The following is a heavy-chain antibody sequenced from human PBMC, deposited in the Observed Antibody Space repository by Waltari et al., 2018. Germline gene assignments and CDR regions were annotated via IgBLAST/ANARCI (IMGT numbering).Heavy chain of an antibody. CDR3: ARGSDAYKTAY. J-gene: IGHJ4*02. Sequence: QVQLQESGPGLLKPSETLSLTCTVSGGSVTSASDYWSWIRQPPGKGLEWIGYVSNSGDTNYKPSLRGRVTISLDTSRNQFSLKGSSVTAADTAMYYCARGSDAYKTAYWGQGTLVTVSS. CDR1: GGSVTSASDY. CDR2: VSNSGDT. D-gene: IGHD1-1*01. V-gene: IGHV4-61*01.